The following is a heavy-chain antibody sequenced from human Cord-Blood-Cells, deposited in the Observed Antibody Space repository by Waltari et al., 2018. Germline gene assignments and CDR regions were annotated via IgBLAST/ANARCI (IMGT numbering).Heavy chain of an antibody. Sequence: QITLKESGPTLVKPTQTLTLTCTFSGFSLSTSGVGVGWIRQPPGKALEWLALIYWDDDKRYSPSLKSRLTITKDTSKNQVVLTMTNMDPVDTATYYCAHRDYDFWSGYYTGFDYWDQGTLVTVSS. J-gene: IGHJ4*02. CDR3: AHRDYDFWSGYYTGFDY. V-gene: IGHV2-5*02. D-gene: IGHD3-3*01. CDR1: GFSLSTSGVG. CDR2: IYWDDDK.